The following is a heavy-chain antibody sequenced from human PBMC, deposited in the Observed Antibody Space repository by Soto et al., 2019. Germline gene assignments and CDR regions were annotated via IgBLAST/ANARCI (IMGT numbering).Heavy chain of an antibody. V-gene: IGHV1-3*01. CDR1: GYTFNSHA. D-gene: IGHD3-10*02. CDR3: GRDQSGFGYYVDWFDP. J-gene: IGHJ5*02. Sequence: ASVKVSCKASGYTFNSHAIHWVRQAPGQRPEWLGWINAGNGNTYYSEKFEGRVTFTRDTAATTVNMELTSLTSEDTAIYYCGRDQSGFGYYVDWFDPWGQGTLVTVSS. CDR2: INAGNGNT.